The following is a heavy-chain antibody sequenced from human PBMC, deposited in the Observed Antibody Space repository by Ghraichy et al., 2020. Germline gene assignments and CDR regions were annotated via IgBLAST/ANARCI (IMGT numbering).Heavy chain of an antibody. CDR3: AREYPYDCSGYSSKAPGL. Sequence: GGSLRLSCAASGFTLSTYWMHWVRQAPGKGLVWVSRINTDGSSTNYADSVKGRFTISRDNAKSTLYLQMDSLRAEDTAVYYCAREYPYDCSGYSSKAPGLWGQGTLVTVSA. V-gene: IGHV3-74*01. CDR2: INTDGSST. D-gene: IGHD3-22*01. CDR1: GFTLSTYW. J-gene: IGHJ4*02.